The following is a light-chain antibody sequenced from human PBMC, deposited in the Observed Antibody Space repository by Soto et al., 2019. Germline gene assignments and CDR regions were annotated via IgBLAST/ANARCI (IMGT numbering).Light chain of an antibody. CDR2: GAS. CDR3: QQYASSGP. V-gene: IGKV3-20*01. J-gene: IGKJ1*01. CDR1: QSVSNNY. Sequence: EIVLTQSPGTLSLSPGERATLSCRASQSVSNNYLAWYQQKPVQAPRLLIYGASNRATGIPDRFSGSGAGTDFTLTTTRLQPPAFVVYYSQQYASSGPFGQPPTVHI.